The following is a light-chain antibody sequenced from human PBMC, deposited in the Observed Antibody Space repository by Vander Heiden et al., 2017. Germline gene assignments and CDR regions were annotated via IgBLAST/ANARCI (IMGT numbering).Light chain of an antibody. J-gene: IGLJ3*02. CDR3: QSYDSSLSGWV. CDR2: GNS. V-gene: IGLV1-40*01. Sequence: QSVLTQPPSVSGAPGQRVTISCTGSSSNIGAGYDVHWYQQLPGTAPKLLIYGNSSRPSGVPDRFSGSKSGTSASLAITGLQAEDEADYYCQSYDSSLSGWVFGGGTKLNGL. CDR1: SSNIGAGYD.